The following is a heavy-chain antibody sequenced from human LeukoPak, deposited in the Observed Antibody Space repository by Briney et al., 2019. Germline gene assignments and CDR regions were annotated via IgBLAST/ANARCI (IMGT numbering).Heavy chain of an antibody. Sequence: SVKVSCKASGFTFTSSAVQWVRQARGQRLEWIGWIVVGSGNTNYAQKFQGRVTIAADKSTSTAYMELSSLRSEDTAVYYCARDDDRAREIDYWGQGTLVTVSS. CDR3: ARDDDRAREIDY. J-gene: IGHJ4*02. V-gene: IGHV1-58*01. CDR1: GFTFTSSA. D-gene: IGHD3-22*01. CDR2: IVVGSGNT.